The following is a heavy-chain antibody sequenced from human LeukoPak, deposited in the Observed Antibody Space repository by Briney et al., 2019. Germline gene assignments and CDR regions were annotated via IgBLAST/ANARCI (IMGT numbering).Heavy chain of an antibody. Sequence: SETLSLTCAVSGGSISSSNWWRRVRQPPGKGLEWIGEIYHSGSTNYNPSLKSRVTISVDKSKNQFSLKLSSVTAADTAVYYCVQQQLSGVDYWGQGTLVTVSS. J-gene: IGHJ4*02. CDR3: VQQQLSGVDY. CDR2: IYHSGST. D-gene: IGHD6-13*01. V-gene: IGHV4-4*02. CDR1: GGSISSSNW.